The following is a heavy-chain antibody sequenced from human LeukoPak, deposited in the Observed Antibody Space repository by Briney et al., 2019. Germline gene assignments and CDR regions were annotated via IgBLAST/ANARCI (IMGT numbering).Heavy chain of an antibody. CDR3: ARAHHDSSGYNY. J-gene: IGHJ4*02. CDR1: GYTFTSYD. Sequence: ASVKVFCKASGYTFTSYDINWVPQATGQGLEWMGWMNPNSGNTGYAQKFQGRVTMTRNTSISTAYMELSSLRSEDTAVYYCARAHHDSSGYNYWGQGTLVTVSS. D-gene: IGHD3-22*01. CDR2: MNPNSGNT. V-gene: IGHV1-8*01.